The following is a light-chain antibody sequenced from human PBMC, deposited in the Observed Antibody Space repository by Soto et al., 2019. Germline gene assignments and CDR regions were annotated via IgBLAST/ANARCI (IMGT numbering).Light chain of an antibody. Sequence: DIQMTQSPSTLSASVGDSVTITCRASQSIGSWLAWYQQKPGKAPKLLIYDASNLQSGVPSRFSGGGTGTEFTRTINSLQPDDFATYYCQHYDGYPYTFGQGTKLEI. CDR3: QHYDGYPYT. CDR2: DAS. CDR1: QSIGSW. V-gene: IGKV1-5*01. J-gene: IGKJ2*01.